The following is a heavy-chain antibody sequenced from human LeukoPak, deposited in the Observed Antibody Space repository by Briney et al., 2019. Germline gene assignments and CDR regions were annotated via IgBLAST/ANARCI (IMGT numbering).Heavy chain of an antibody. CDR1: GYSFSTYY. CDR2: INPSGGST. D-gene: IGHD6-13*01. CDR3: ARDQYVASSKFHYFDY. V-gene: IGHV1-46*01. J-gene: IGHJ4*02. Sequence: ASVKVSCKASGYSFSTYYTHWVRQAPGQGLEWMGLINPSGGSTSYAQIFKGRVTVTRDTPTNTVYMELSSLTSEDTAVYYCARDQYVASSKFHYFDYWGQGTLVTVSS.